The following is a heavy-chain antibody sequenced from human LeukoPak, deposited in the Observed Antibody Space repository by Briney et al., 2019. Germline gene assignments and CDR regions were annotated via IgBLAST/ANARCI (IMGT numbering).Heavy chain of an antibody. CDR1: GGSISSGGYY. V-gene: IGHV4-31*03. Sequence: SETLSLTCTVSGGSISSGGYYWSWIRQHPGKGLEWIGYIYYSGNTYYNPSLKSRVTISVDTSKNQFSLKLSSVTAADTAVYYCARASIYGMDVWGQGTTVTVSS. CDR2: IYYSGNT. D-gene: IGHD2-21*01. CDR3: ARASIYGMDV. J-gene: IGHJ6*02.